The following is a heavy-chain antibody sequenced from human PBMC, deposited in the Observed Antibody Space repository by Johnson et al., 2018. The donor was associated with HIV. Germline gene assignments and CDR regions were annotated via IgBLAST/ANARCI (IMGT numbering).Heavy chain of an antibody. Sequence: QVQLVESGGGVVQPGRSLRLSCAASVFTFSSYGMHWVRQAPGKGLEWVAVIWYDGSNKYYADSVKGRFTISRDKSKNTMYLQMNSLRAEDTAVYYCARDRVAAAVDAFDIWGQGTMVTVSS. CDR1: VFTFSSYG. J-gene: IGHJ3*02. V-gene: IGHV3-33*01. CDR3: ARDRVAAAVDAFDI. D-gene: IGHD6-13*01. CDR2: IWYDGSNK.